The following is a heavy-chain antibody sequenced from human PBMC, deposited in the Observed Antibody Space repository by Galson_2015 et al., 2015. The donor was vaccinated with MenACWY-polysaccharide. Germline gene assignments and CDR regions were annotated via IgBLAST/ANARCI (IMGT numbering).Heavy chain of an antibody. V-gene: IGHV3-30-3*01. CDR2: ISYDATNK. CDR1: GFTFSSYA. CDR3: ARDYCSRTSCSGMDV. Sequence: SLRLSCAASGFTFSSYAMHWVRQAPGKGLEWVAVISYDATNKYYADSVKDRFTISRDNSKSTLYLQMNSLGAEDTAVYYCARDYCSRTSCSGMDVWGQGTTVTVSS. J-gene: IGHJ6*02. D-gene: IGHD2-2*01.